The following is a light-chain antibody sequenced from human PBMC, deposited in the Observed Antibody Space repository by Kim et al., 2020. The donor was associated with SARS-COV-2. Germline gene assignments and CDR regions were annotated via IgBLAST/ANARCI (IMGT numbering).Light chain of an antibody. CDR2: TAS. J-gene: IGLJ3*02. CDR1: TGAVTSGYY. V-gene: IGLV7-43*01. Sequence: PGGTVTLTCASNTGAVTSGYYPNWFQLKPGQAPGSMIHTASGRHSWTPARFSGSLLGGKAALTLSGVQPEDEAEYYCLLYYGGVWVFGGGTKLTVL. CDR3: LLYYGGVWV.